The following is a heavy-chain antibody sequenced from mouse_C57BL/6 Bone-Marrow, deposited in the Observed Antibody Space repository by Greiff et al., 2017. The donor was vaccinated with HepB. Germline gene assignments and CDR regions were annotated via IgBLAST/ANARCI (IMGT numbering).Heavy chain of an antibody. V-gene: IGHV5-17*01. CDR3: ARRTITTVVATRAMDY. D-gene: IGHD1-1*01. CDR1: GFTFSDYG. Sequence: EVMLVESGGGLVKPGGSLKLSCAASGFTFSDYGMHWVRQAPEKGLEWVAYISSGSSTIYYADTVKGRFTISRDNAKNTLFLQMTSLRSEDTAMYYCARRTITTVVATRAMDYWGQGTSVTVSS. CDR2: ISSGSSTI. J-gene: IGHJ4*01.